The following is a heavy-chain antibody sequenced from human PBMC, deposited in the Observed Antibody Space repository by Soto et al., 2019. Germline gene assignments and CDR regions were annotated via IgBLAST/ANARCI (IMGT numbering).Heavy chain of an antibody. CDR2: IYGDDDK. J-gene: IGHJ4*02. V-gene: IGHV2-5*02. CDR1: GFSLSTNTVA. CDR3: AHRHRDGSVSYTFDY. Sequence: QITLKESGPTLVKPTQTLTLTCTFSGFSLSTNTVAVGWIRQPPGKALEFLAVIYGDDDKLYSSSLKSRLTITKDTSKNQVVLTMTNMDPVDTATYYCAHRHRDGSVSYTFDYWGQGTLVTVSP. D-gene: IGHD6-19*01.